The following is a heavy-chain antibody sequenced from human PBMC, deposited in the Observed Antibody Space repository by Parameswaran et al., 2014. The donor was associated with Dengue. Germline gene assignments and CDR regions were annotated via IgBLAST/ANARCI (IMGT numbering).Heavy chain of an antibody. J-gene: IGHJ4*02. V-gene: IGHV3-23*01. Sequence: RWIRQPPRGRGWSGVSAISGSGGSTYYADSVKGRFTISRDNSKNTLYLQMNSLRAEDTAVYYCAKDQEIVVVTCFDYWGQGTLVTVSS. CDR3: AKDQEIVVVTCFDY. CDR2: ISGSGGST. D-gene: IGHD3-22*01.